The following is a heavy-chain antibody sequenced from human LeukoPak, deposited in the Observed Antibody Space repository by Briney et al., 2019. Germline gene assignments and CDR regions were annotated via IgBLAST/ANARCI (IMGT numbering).Heavy chain of an antibody. CDR1: GDSTSSGDYF. J-gene: IGHJ4*02. CDR3: ARETMAGHLDY. V-gene: IGHV4-30-4*01. D-gene: IGHD6-19*01. Sequence: SQTLSLTCTVSGDSTSSGDYFWSWIRQPPGGGLEWVEYIYYSGTTYYNPSLKSRVTISVDTSKNQFSLNLTSVTAQDTAVYYCARETMAGHLDYWGQGNLVTVSS. CDR2: IYYSGTT.